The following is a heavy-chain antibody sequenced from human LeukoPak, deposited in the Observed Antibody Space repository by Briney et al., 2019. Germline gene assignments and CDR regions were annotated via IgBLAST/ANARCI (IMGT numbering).Heavy chain of an antibody. V-gene: IGHV1-69*01. D-gene: IGHD2-15*01. CDR1: GVTFTSYA. Sequence: VASVKVSCKASGVTFTSYAISWVRQAPGQGLEWIGGIIPIFGTTNYAQTFQDRVTITADDPPSTVYLQLSSLTSEDTAVYYCGKVESAYCSGVNCYFNWFDTWGQGTLVTVSS. J-gene: IGHJ5*02. CDR2: IIPIFGTT. CDR3: GKVESAYCSGVNCYFNWFDT.